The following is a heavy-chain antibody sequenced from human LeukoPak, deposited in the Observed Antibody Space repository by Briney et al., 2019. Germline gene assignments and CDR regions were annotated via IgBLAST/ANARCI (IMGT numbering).Heavy chain of an antibody. J-gene: IGHJ6*03. Sequence: ASVKVSCKASGYTFTSYGISWVRQAPGQGLERMGWMNPNSGNTGYAQKFQGRVTITRNTSISTAYMELSSLRSEDTAVYYCAREGYYYGSGSFNLYYYMDVWGKGTTVTVSS. CDR2: MNPNSGNT. CDR3: AREGYYYGSGSFNLYYYMDV. V-gene: IGHV1-8*03. D-gene: IGHD3-10*01. CDR1: GYTFTSYG.